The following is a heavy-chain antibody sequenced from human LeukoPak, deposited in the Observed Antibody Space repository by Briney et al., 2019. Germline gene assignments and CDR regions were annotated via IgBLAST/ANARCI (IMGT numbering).Heavy chain of an antibody. J-gene: IGHJ4*02. CDR1: GFTFSSYA. V-gene: IGHV3-23*01. D-gene: IGHD1-26*01. CDR2: ISGSGGGT. Sequence: GGSLRLSCAASGFTFSSYAMSWVRQAPGKGLEWVSAISGSGGGTYYADSVKGRFTISRDNSKNTLYLQMNSLRAEDTAVYYCARNRGGSYSDYWGQGTLVTVSS. CDR3: ARNRGGSYSDY.